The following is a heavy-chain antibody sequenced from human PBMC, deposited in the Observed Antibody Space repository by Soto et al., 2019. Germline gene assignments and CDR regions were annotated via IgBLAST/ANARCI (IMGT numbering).Heavy chain of an antibody. CDR1: GFSLSTSGVG. J-gene: IGHJ5*02. CDR2: IYWDDDK. CDR3: AHRPHIVVVPAAIQNWFDP. D-gene: IGHD2-2*01. V-gene: IGHV2-5*02. Sequence: SGPTLVNPTQTLTLTCTFSGFSLSTSGVGVGWIRQPPGKALEWLALIYWDDDKRYSPSLKSRLTITKDTSKNQVVLTMTNMDPVDTATYYCAHRPHIVVVPAAIQNWFDPWGQGTLVTVSS.